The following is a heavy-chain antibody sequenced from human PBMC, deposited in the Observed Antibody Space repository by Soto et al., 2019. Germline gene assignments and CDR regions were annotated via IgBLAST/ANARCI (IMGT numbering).Heavy chain of an antibody. J-gene: IGHJ2*01. CDR3: ARLRVGVNWYFDL. D-gene: IGHD2-21*01. CDR2: ISSSGSYI. Sequence: QMQLVESGGDLVKPGGSLRLSCEASGFTFSDYYMSWIRQVPGQGLEWLSFISSSGSYIKYSDSMRGRLTVSRDNVKNSLYLQMHSLRVEDTAVYYCARLRVGVNWYFDLWGRGTMVPVSA. V-gene: IGHV3-11*06. CDR1: GFTFSDYY.